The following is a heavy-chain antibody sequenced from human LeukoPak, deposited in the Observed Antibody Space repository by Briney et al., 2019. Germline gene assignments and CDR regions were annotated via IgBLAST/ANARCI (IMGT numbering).Heavy chain of an antibody. CDR3: AGGIAVAEPYFDY. CDR1: GGSISSSNYY. V-gene: IGHV4-39*02. Sequence: SETLSLTCTVSGGSISSSNYYWGWIRQPPGKGLEWIGSIHYSGSTYYNPSLKSRVTISVDTSKNHFSLKLSSVTAADTAMYCCAGGIAVAEPYFDYWGQGTLVTVSS. D-gene: IGHD6-19*01. CDR2: IHYSGST. J-gene: IGHJ4*02.